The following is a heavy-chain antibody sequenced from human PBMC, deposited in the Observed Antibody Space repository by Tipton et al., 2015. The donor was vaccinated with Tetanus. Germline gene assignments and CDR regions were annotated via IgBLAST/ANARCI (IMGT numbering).Heavy chain of an antibody. V-gene: IGHV1-18*01. CDR2: TSTYTAKR. CDR3: ARKWDIVAVSAANYYGLDV. CDR1: GYTFSTHG. J-gene: IGHJ6*02. Sequence: QLVQSGAEVKKPGASVRVSCKASGYTFSTHGSSWGRQAPGQGLEWMGWTSTYTAKRVYAQKFQVRLTMTTDMSTNTAYMELRSLRSDDTAVYYCARKWDIVAVSAANYYGLDVWGQGTTVTVSS. D-gene: IGHD2-2*01.